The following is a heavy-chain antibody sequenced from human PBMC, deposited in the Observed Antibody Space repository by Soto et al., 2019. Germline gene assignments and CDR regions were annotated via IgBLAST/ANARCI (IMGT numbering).Heavy chain of an antibody. V-gene: IGHV4-34*01. J-gene: IGHJ4*02. CDR1: GGSFIGYY. CDR3: ASWGYSYAYFDY. Sequence: SETLSLTCAFYGGSFIGYYWSWIRQPPGKGLEWIGEINHSGSTNYNPSLKSRVTISVDTSKSQFSLKLSSVTAADTAVYYCASWGYSYAYFDYWGQGTLVTVPQ. D-gene: IGHD5-18*01. CDR2: INHSGST.